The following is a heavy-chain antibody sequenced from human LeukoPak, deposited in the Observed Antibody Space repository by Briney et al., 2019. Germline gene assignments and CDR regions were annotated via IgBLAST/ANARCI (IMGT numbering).Heavy chain of an antibody. D-gene: IGHD2-2*01. V-gene: IGHV3-30*02. J-gene: IGHJ4*02. CDR2: IRYDGSNK. CDR1: GFTFSRYG. CDR3: AKDKDIVVVPAALAFDY. Sequence: GGSLRLSCAASGFTFSRYGMHWVRQAPGKGLEWVAFIRYDGSNKYYADSVKGRFTISRDNSKNTLYLQMNNLRAEDTAVYYCAKDKDIVVVPAALAFDYWGQGTLVTVSS.